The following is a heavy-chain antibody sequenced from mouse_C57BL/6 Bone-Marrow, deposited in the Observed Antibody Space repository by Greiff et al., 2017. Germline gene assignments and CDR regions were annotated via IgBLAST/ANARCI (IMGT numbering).Heavy chain of an antibody. D-gene: IGHD1-1*01. CDR2: IDPSDSYT. CDR3: ARSPYYYGSSWFAY. CDR1: GYTFTSYW. Sequence: QVQLQQPGAELVKPGASVKLSCKASGYTFTSYWMQWVKQRPGQGLEWIGEIDPSDSYTNYNQKFKGKATLTVDTSSSTAYMQLSSLTSEDSAVYYCARSPYYYGSSWFAYWGQGTLGTVSA. J-gene: IGHJ3*01. V-gene: IGHV1-50*01.